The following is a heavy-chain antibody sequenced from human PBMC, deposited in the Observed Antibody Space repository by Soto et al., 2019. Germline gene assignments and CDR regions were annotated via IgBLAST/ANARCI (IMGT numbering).Heavy chain of an antibody. CDR1: GDSVSKYY. CDR3: ARSPAYGDYANLDT. D-gene: IGHD4-17*01. V-gene: IGHV4-4*07. Sequence: SETLSLTCTVSGDSVSKYYWNWIRQPAGKGLEWIGRIHSTRSPNYNPSLKSRVTMSVDTSKNQFSLKLNLTSVTAADTAVYYCARSPAYGDYANLDTWGQGTLVTVSS. J-gene: IGHJ5*02. CDR2: IHSTRSP.